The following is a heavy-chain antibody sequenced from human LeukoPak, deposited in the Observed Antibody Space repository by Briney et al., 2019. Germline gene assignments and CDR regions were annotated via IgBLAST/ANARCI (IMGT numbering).Heavy chain of an antibody. J-gene: IGHJ6*04. V-gene: IGHV3-30*04. CDR3: AELGITMIGGV. D-gene: IGHD3-10*02. Sequence: GGSLRLSCAASGFTFSSDAMHWVHQAPGKELEWVAVISYDGSNKYYADSVKGRFTISRDNSKNTLYLQMNSLRAEDTAVYYCAELGITMIGGVWGKGTTVTISS. CDR2: ISYDGSNK. CDR1: GFTFSSDA.